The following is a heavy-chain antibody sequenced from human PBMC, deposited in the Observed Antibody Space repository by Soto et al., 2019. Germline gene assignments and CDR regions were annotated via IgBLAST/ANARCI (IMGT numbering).Heavy chain of an antibody. D-gene: IGHD6-13*01. CDR3: ARDLGSAAAGTLDY. J-gene: IGHJ4*02. Sequence: GSLRLSCAASGFTFSSSAMHWVRQPPGKGLEWVAVIWYVGSNKYNAASVKGRFTISRDNSNNTLYLQMNSLRADDTAAYYCARDLGSAAAGTLDYWGQGTRVTVSS. CDR2: IWYVGSNK. V-gene: IGHV3-33*01. CDR1: GFTFSSSA.